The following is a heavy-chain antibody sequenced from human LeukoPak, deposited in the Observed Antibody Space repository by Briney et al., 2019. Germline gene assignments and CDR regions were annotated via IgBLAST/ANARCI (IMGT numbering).Heavy chain of an antibody. CDR2: ISGSGGST. V-gene: IGHV3-23*01. Sequence: PGRSLRLSCTASGFTFGGYPMGWVRQAPGKGLEWVSAISGSGGSTYYADSVKGRFTISRDNSKNTLYLQMNSLRAEDTAVYYCAKDHRTYYDFWSGLGFYYYYMDVWGKGTTVTVSS. D-gene: IGHD3-3*01. CDR1: GFTFGGYP. J-gene: IGHJ6*03. CDR3: AKDHRTYYDFWSGLGFYYYYMDV.